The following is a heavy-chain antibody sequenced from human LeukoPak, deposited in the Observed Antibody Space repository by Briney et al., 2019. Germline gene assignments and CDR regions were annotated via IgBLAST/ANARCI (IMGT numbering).Heavy chain of an antibody. J-gene: IGHJ4*02. CDR3: ARGRTGTLPY. D-gene: IGHD1-1*01. CDR1: EFTFRNYW. CDR2: ISSSSSTI. V-gene: IGHV3-48*01. Sequence: GGSLRLSCAASEFTFRNYWMSWVRQAPGKGLEWVSYISSSSSTIYYADSVKGRFTISRDNAKNSLYLQMNSLRAEDTAVYYCARGRTGTLPYWGQGTLVTVSS.